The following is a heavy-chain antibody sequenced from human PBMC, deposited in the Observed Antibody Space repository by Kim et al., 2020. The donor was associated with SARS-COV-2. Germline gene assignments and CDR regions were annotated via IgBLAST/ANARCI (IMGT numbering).Heavy chain of an antibody. Sequence: GGSLRLSCAASGFTFSSYSMNWVRQAPGKGLEWVSYIISSSSTIYYADSVKGRFTISRDNAKNSLYLQMNSLRAEDTAVYYCAAFGEDGMDVWGQGTTVTVSS. J-gene: IGHJ6*02. CDR2: IISSSSTI. CDR3: AAFGEDGMDV. V-gene: IGHV3-48*01. CDR1: GFTFSSYS. D-gene: IGHD3-10*01.